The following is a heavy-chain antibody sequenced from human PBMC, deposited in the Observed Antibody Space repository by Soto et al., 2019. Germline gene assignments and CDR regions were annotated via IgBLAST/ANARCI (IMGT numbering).Heavy chain of an antibody. Sequence: PGESLKISCKGSGYSFTSYWIGWVRQMPGKGLEWMGIIYPGDSDTRYSPSFQGQVAISADKSITTAYLEWSSLKASDTAMNYCAIVGFYGSGSYWDPNYYYYYAMDVWGQGTTVTVSS. D-gene: IGHD3-10*01. V-gene: IGHV5-51*01. J-gene: IGHJ6*02. CDR3: AIVGFYGSGSYWDPNYYYYYAMDV. CDR2: IYPGDSDT. CDR1: GYSFTSYW.